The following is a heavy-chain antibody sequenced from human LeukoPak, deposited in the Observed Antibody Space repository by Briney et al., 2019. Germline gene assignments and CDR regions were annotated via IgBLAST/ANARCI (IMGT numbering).Heavy chain of an antibody. J-gene: IGHJ4*02. CDR3: AGYGDYPY. CDR1: GFHFSAYD. D-gene: IGHD4-17*01. V-gene: IGHV3-69-1*01. Sequence: RGSLRLSCAASGFHFSAYDMHWVRQAPGPGLEWVAYFGHSGTIYYADSVRGRFTISRDNAKNSLHLQMNSLRADDTAVYYCAGYGDYPYWGQGTPVTVSS. CDR2: FGHSGTI.